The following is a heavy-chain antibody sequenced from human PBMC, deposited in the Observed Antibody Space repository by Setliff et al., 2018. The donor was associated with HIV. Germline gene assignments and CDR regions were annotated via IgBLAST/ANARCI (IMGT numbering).Heavy chain of an antibody. D-gene: IGHD6-13*01. CDR3: ARESPSSSWFYFDF. Sequence: SETLSLTCAVYGGSFSDYYWTWIRQSPGKGLEWIGEINHRGSTNYNPPLKSRVTVSVDTSKNQSSLKLGSVTAADTAVYYCARESPSSSWFYFDFWGQGTLVTVSS. J-gene: IGHJ4*02. CDR2: INHRGST. CDR1: GGSFSDYY. V-gene: IGHV4-34*01.